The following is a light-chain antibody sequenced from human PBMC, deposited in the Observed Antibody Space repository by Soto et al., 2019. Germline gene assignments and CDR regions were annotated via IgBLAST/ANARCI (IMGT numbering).Light chain of an antibody. CDR1: QNTENY. CDR2: WAS. Sequence: DIVMTQSPDSLAVSLGERATINCKSSQNTENYLAWYQQKAGQPPKLLIDWASTRASGVPDRFSGSGSGTDFTLTISSLQAEDVAVYYCQHYYNSWTFGQGPQVEIK. V-gene: IGKV4-1*01. J-gene: IGKJ1*01. CDR3: QHYYNSWT.